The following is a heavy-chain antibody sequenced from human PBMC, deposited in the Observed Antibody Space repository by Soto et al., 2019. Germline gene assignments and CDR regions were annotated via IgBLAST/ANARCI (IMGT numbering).Heavy chain of an antibody. CDR3: AKKREGVLYAMDV. J-gene: IGHJ6*02. D-gene: IGHD3-16*01. CDR2: ISGSGGDT. Sequence: EVQLSESGGGLVQPGGSLRLSCAGSGFTFSAYGMAWVRQAPGKGLERVSGISGSGGDTHHADSVKGRFTISRDNSKNTLYLQMNSLRAEDTAVYYCAKKREGVLYAMDVWGQGTTVTVSS. V-gene: IGHV3-23*01. CDR1: GFTFSAYG.